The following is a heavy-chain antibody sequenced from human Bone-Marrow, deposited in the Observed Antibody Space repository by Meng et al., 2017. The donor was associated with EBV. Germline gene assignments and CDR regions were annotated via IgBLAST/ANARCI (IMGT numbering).Heavy chain of an antibody. V-gene: IGHV4-39*01. D-gene: IGHD6-19*01. Sequence: QLRLREAGPGQVKPSETLSLPGTVPGDSISSFYYRGWIRQPPGRGLEWIGSVHYTGSTYYSPSLKSRVTVSVDTSKNQFSLRLTSVTAADTAVYYCARPFPSWQSPRLDPFGAWGQGTLVTVSS. CDR3: ARPFPSWQSPRLDPFGA. CDR1: GDSISSFYY. J-gene: IGHJ5*02. CDR2: VHYTGST.